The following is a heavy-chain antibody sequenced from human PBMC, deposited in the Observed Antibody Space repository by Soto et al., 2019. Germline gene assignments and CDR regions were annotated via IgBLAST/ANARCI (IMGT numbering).Heavy chain of an antibody. CDR2: IWYDGSNK. V-gene: IGHV3-33*01. J-gene: IGHJ3*02. CDR3: ATERDDDAFDI. CDR1: GFTFSSYG. D-gene: IGHD1-1*01. Sequence: GGSLRLSCAASGFTFSSYGMHWVRQAPGKGLEWVAVIWYDGSNKYYADSVKGRFTISRDNSKNTLYLQMNSLRAEDTAVYYCATERDDDAFDIWGQGTMVTVSS.